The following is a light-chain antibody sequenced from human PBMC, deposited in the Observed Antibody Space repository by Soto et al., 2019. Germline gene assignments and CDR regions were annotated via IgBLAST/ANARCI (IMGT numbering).Light chain of an antibody. CDR3: CSYAGSSTFV. CDR2: EAT. J-gene: IGLJ1*01. Sequence: QSALTQPASVSGSPGQSIAISCTGTSSVVGTYNLVSWYQQHPGKAPKLMIYEATKRPSGISDRFSGSESGNTASLTISGLQAEDEADYFCCSYAGSSTFVFGTGTKVTVL. V-gene: IGLV2-23*01. CDR1: SSVVGTYNL.